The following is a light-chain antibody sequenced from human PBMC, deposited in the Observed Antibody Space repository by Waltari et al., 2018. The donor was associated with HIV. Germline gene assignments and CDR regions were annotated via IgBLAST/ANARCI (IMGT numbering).Light chain of an antibody. CDR1: SGYSHYA. Sequence: QLVMTQSPSASASLGASVKLTCPLSSGYSHYALALHQQQPHKGPPYLLTVKSDGSHIKGDVIPDRFSGSSSGAERYLTISSRQSEDEADYYCQTWGSGLWVFGGGTTLSVL. CDR3: QTWGSGLWV. CDR2: VKSDGSH. V-gene: IGLV4-69*02. J-gene: IGLJ3*02.